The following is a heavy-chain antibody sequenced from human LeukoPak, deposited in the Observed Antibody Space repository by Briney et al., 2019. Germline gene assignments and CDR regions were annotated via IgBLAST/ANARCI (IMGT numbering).Heavy chain of an antibody. Sequence: GASVKVSCKASGYTFTSYGISWVRQAPGQGLEWMGWISAYNGNTNYAQKLQGRVTMTTDTSTSIAYMELRSLRSDDTAVYYCARDKEYVVVPAAMSYYYGMDVWGQGTTVTVSS. CDR1: GYTFTSYG. V-gene: IGHV1-18*01. CDR3: ARDKEYVVVPAAMSYYYGMDV. J-gene: IGHJ6*02. D-gene: IGHD2-2*01. CDR2: ISAYNGNT.